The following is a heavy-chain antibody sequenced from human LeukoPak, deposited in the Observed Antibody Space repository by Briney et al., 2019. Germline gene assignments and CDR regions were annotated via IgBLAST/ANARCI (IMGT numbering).Heavy chain of an antibody. Sequence: SETLSLTCTVSGGSIRSYYWSWIRQSPGKGLEWIGYIYYTGSTNYNSSLKSRVTISVDTSKNQFSLKLSSVTAADTAVYYCARVYGSGSYYNGYYYYYMDVWGKGTTVTISS. CDR3: ARVYGSGSYYNGYYYYYMDV. CDR1: GGSIRSYY. D-gene: IGHD3-10*01. V-gene: IGHV4-59*08. CDR2: IYYTGST. J-gene: IGHJ6*03.